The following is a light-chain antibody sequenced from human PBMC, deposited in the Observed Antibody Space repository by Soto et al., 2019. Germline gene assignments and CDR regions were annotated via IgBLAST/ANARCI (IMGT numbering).Light chain of an antibody. V-gene: IGKV3-20*01. J-gene: IGKJ4*01. Sequence: DIVLTQSPGTLSLSPRESVTLSCSASQIVSSSHLAWYQQKPGQAPRLFVYGASRRATGIPDRFSGSGSGTDFTLTISRLQPEDFAVYSCQHYGNSLTFGGGTKVEIK. CDR3: QHYGNSLT. CDR2: GAS. CDR1: QIVSSSH.